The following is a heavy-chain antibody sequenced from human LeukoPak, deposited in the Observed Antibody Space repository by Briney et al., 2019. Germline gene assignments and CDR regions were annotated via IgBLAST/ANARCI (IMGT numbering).Heavy chain of an antibody. J-gene: IGHJ6*03. V-gene: IGHV4-39*01. CDR3: ARQGLGAYMDV. CDR1: GGSISSSSYY. Sequence: SATLSLTCTVSGGSISSSSYYWGWIRQPPGKGLEWIGSIYYSGSTYYNPSLKSRVTISVDTSKNQFSLKLSSVTAADTAVYYCARQGLGAYMDVWGKGTTVTVSS. CDR2: IYYSGST. D-gene: IGHD3-16*01.